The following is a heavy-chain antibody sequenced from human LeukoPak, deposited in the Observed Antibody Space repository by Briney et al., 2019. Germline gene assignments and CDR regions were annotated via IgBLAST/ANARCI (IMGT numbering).Heavy chain of an antibody. V-gene: IGHV4-59*01. CDR3: ARGRRQLDN. CDR2: TAFGGST. J-gene: IGHJ4*02. D-gene: IGHD6-19*01. Sequence: PSETLSLTCSVSGGSISGYYWSWLRQSPGKRLEWIAYTAFGGSTDYNPSLKSRVTISMDTSKNQVSLELYSTTTADTAVYYCARGRRQLDNWGQGTQVTVYS. CDR1: GGSISGYY.